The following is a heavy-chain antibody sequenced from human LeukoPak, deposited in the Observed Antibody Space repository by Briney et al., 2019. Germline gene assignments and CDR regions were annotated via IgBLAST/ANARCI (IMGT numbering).Heavy chain of an antibody. CDR3: ARGGYSYGIYFDY. D-gene: IGHD5-18*01. J-gene: IGHJ4*02. Sequence: SETLSLTCSVSGGSISSDRYYWSWIRQPAGKGLEWIGRIYAPGDTKYDPSLQSRVTISVDTSKNQFSLKLSSVTAADTAVYYCARGGYSYGIYFDYWGQGTLVTVSS. V-gene: IGHV4-61*02. CDR1: GGSISSDRYY. CDR2: IYAPGDT.